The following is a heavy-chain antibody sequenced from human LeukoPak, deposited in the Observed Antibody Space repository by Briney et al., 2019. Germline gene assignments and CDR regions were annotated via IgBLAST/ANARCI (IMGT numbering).Heavy chain of an antibody. V-gene: IGHV3-30-3*01. CDR2: ISYDGSNK. D-gene: IGHD2-15*01. J-gene: IGHJ5*02. CDR1: GFTFSSYA. CDR3: ARGEGGYCSGGSCYPYNWFDP. Sequence: GGSLRLSCAASGFTFSSYAMHWVRQAPGKGLEWVAVISYDGSNKYYADSVKGRFTISRDNAKNSLYLQMNSLRAEDTAVYYCARGEGGYCSGGSCYPYNWFDPWGQGTLVTVSS.